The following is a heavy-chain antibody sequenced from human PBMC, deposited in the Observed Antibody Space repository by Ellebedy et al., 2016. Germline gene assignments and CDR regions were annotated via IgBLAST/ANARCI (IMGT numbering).Heavy chain of an antibody. CDR3: AVGSDTAMTDAFDI. CDR2: MNPNSGNT. V-gene: IGHV1-8*02. CDR1: SYTFTAYD. D-gene: IGHD5-18*01. J-gene: IGHJ3*02. Sequence: ASVKVSCKASSYTFTAYDISWVRQAPGQGLEWMGWMNPNSGNTGYAQKFQGRVTMTRNTSISTAYMELSSLRSEDTAVYYCAVGSDTAMTDAFDIWGQGTMVTVSS.